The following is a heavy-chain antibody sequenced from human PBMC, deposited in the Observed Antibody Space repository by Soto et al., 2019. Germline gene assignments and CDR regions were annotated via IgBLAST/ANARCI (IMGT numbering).Heavy chain of an antibody. CDR3: ATEMGATRGPFDN. CDR2: LSNTGRRT. V-gene: IGHV3-23*01. D-gene: IGHD1-26*01. Sequence: PGGSLRLSCVVSVFPFGANAMSWVRQAPGKGLEWVSGLSNTGRRTSYADSVKGRFNISRDNSENTVYLQMNSLRVEDTAVYYCATEMGATRGPFDNWGQGTLVTVSS. CDR1: VFPFGANA. J-gene: IGHJ4*02.